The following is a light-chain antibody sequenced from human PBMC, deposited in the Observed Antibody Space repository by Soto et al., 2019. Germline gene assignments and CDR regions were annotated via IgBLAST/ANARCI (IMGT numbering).Light chain of an antibody. CDR2: DTS. CDR3: QQRTNWRIT. V-gene: IGKV3-11*01. Sequence: EIVLTQSPGTLSLSPGERATLSCRASQSVSSSLAWYQQKTGQSPRLLIYDTSNRATGIPARFSGSGSGTDFTLTISSLEPEDVAVYYCQQRTNWRITFGQGTRLEIK. J-gene: IGKJ5*01. CDR1: QSVSSS.